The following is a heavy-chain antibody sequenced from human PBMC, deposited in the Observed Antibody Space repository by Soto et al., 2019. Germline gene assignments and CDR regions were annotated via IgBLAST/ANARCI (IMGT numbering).Heavy chain of an antibody. Sequence: QVQLQESGPGLVKPSETLSLTCTVSGGSVSSGSYYWSWIRQPPGKGLEWIGYIYYSGSTNYNPSLTGRVTLAVDTSKNQCSLKLSSVTAADTAVYYCAGGREADIGRYYGDLWGRGTLVTISS. CDR3: AGGREADIGRYYGDL. D-gene: IGHD3-3*01. V-gene: IGHV4-61*01. J-gene: IGHJ2*01. CDR2: IYYSGST. CDR1: GGSVSSGSYY.